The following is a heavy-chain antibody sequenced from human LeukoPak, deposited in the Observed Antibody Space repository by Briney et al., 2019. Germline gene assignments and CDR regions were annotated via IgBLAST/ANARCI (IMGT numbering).Heavy chain of an antibody. CDR2: IYPDDSDT. J-gene: IGHJ4*02. V-gene: IGHV5-51*01. D-gene: IGHD1-26*01. CDR3: VRRGRSQRLGAYFDY. CDR1: GYSFTRYW. Sequence: GESLKISCKGSGYSFTRYWNGRGRQMPGKGLEGMGIIYPDDSDTRYSPSFQGHVTISADKSISTAYLQWSSLKASDTAMYYCVRRGRSQRLGAYFDYWGQGTLVTVSS.